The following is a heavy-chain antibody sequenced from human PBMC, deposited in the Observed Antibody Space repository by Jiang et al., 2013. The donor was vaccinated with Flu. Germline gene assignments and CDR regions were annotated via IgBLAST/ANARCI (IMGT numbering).Heavy chain of an antibody. CDR3: ARARGGFYFDY. V-gene: IGHV4-30-2*01. Sequence: LEWIGYIYHSGSTYYNRPSKSRVTISVDRSKNQFSLKLSSVTAADTAVYYCARARGGFYFDYWGQGTLVTVSS. CDR2: IYHSGST. D-gene: IGHD5-12*01. J-gene: IGHJ4*02.